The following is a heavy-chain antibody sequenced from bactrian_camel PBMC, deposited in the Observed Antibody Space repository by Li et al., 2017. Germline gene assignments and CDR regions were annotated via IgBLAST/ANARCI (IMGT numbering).Heavy chain of an antibody. Sequence: HVQLVESGGGSVQPGGSLRLSCAASGSTYNTYCMGWFRQAPGKEREGVAAIDSDGRLSYSDSVKGRFTISKDHAKNILYLQMNSLKLEDTANYSCAAKGGGLACFYGRTSTGLGSSDFNYWGQGTQVTV. CDR1: GSTYNTYC. CDR2: IDSDGRL. J-gene: IGHJ6*01. D-gene: IGHD1*01. V-gene: IGHV3S53*01. CDR3: AAKGGGLACFYGRTSTGLGSSDFNY.